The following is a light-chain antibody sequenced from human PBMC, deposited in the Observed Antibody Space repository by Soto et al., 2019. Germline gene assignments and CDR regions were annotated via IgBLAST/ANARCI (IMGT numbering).Light chain of an antibody. CDR2: DAS. CDR1: QNINQW. V-gene: IGKV1-5*01. CDR3: QRYNSNSRT. Sequence: DIPMTQSPSTLSASVGDRVTITCRASQNINQWLAWYQQKPGKAPKFLIYDASILESGVPSRFSGTGSGTEFTLTISSLQTADFATYYCQRYNSNSRTFGQGTKVHI. J-gene: IGKJ1*01.